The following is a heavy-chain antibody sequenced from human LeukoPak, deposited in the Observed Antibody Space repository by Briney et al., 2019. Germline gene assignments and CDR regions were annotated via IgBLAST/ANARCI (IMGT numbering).Heavy chain of an antibody. D-gene: IGHD3-9*01. CDR3: TTMLYYDILTGYLGRDY. Sequence: GGSLRLSCAASGFTFIHANMDWVRQAPGKGLEWVGRIKGTTAGGTTDYAATVKSTFSITRDDSKNILYLHMNSLKTEATAVYYCTTMLYYDILTGYLGRDYWGQGSLLTVSS. CDR2: IKGTTAGGTT. J-gene: IGHJ4*02. CDR1: GFTFIHAN. V-gene: IGHV3-15*07.